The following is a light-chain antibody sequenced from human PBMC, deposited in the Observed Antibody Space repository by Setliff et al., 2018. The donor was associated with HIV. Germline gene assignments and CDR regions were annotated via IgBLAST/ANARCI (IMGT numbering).Light chain of an antibody. Sequence: QSVLSQPPSASGTPGQRVTISCSGSSSNIGVNVVNWYQHLPGTSPKLLIYNNYQRPSGVPDRFSGSKSGSSGSLAISGLQSEDEADYYCAVWDNALKGDVFGTGTKSPS. V-gene: IGLV1-44*01. CDR1: SSNIGVNV. CDR2: NNY. J-gene: IGLJ1*01. CDR3: AVWDNALKGDV.